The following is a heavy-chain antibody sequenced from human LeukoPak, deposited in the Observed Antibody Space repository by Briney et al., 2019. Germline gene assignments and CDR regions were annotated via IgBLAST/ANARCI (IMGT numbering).Heavy chain of an antibody. J-gene: IGHJ4*02. CDR1: GGSMNSYY. CDR3: ARDRSRYSSRYFDF. D-gene: IGHD6-19*01. Sequence: SETLSLTCTVSGGSMNSYYWSWIRQPPGKGLEWIGYIFYSGTTDYNPSLKSRVTISVDASKHQFSLKVSSVTAADTAVYYCARDRSRYSSRYFDFWGQGTLVTVSS. CDR2: IFYSGTT. V-gene: IGHV4-59*01.